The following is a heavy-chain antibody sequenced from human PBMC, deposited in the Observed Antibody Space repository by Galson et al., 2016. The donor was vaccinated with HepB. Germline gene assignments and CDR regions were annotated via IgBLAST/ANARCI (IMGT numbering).Heavy chain of an antibody. J-gene: IGHJ4*02. V-gene: IGHV3-30*18. Sequence: SLRLSCAASGFTFSHYGMHWVRQAPGKGLEWVALLSYDGSNKYYADSVKGRFTISRDNSKNTLYLQMDTLRVEDTAIYYCAKGKSPRKYYCDYWGQGTLVTVSS. CDR1: GFTFSHYG. CDR3: AKGKSPRKYYCDY. CDR2: LSYDGSNK.